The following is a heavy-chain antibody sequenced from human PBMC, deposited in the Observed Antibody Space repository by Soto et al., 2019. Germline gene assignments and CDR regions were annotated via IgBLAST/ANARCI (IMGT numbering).Heavy chain of an antibody. J-gene: IGHJ4*02. CDR2: ISGSGGST. V-gene: IGHV3-23*01. Sequence: EVQLLESGGGLVQPGGSLRLSCAASGFTFSSYAMSWVRQAPGKGLEWVSAISGSGGSTYYADSVKGRFTISRDNSKNTLYLQMNSLRAEDTAVYYCAKGHRAAAGMGNYFDYWGQGTLVTVSS. CDR1: GFTFSSYA. D-gene: IGHD6-13*01. CDR3: AKGHRAAAGMGNYFDY.